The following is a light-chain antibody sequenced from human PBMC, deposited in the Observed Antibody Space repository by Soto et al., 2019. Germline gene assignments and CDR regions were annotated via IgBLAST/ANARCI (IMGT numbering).Light chain of an antibody. J-gene: IGKJ5*01. CDR3: QQSYSTPYT. CDR2: AAS. CDR1: QGISSY. Sequence: DIQMTQSPSTLSASVGDRVTITCRASQGISSYLAWYQQKPGKAPKLLIYAASSLQSGVPSRFSGSGSGTGFTLTISSLQPEDFATYYCQQSYSTPYTFGQGTRLEIK. V-gene: IGKV1-39*01.